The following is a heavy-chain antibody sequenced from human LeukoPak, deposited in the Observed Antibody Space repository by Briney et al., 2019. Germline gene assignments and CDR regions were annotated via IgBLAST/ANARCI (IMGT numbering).Heavy chain of an antibody. CDR2: IYYSGST. J-gene: IGHJ6*02. V-gene: IGHV4-59*11. Sequence: SETLSLTCTVSGGSISSHYWSWIRQPPGKGLEWIGYIYYSGSTNYNPSLKSRVTIAVDTSKNQFSLKLSSVTAADTAVYYCAGGITMIVVGYWGQGTTVTVSS. D-gene: IGHD3-22*01. CDR3: AGGITMIVVGY. CDR1: GGSISSHY.